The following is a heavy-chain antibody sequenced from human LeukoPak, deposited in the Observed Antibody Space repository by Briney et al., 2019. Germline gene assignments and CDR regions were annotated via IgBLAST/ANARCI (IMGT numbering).Heavy chain of an antibody. J-gene: IGHJ4*02. CDR3: ARDRLAARLPGDFDY. D-gene: IGHD6-6*01. Sequence: GASVKVSCKASGGTFSSYAISWVRQAPGQGLEWMGGIIPIFGTANYAQKFQGRVTITADESTSTAYMELRSLRSDDTAVYYCARDRLAARLPGDFDYWGQGTLVTVSS. V-gene: IGHV1-69*13. CDR2: IIPIFGTA. CDR1: GGTFSSYA.